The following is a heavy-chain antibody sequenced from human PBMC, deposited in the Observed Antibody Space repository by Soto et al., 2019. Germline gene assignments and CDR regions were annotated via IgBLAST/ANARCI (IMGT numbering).Heavy chain of an antibody. J-gene: IGHJ6*02. Sequence: QVQLVQSGAEVKEPGSSVKVSCKASGGTFDDFIMNWVRQTPGQGLEWMGGIVPMFGTATYAEKFKGRVTISATGSTRTAYMELTSLRSEDTAVYYCARTGPYRRSLSQYLGMDVWGQGTTVTVS. CDR1: GGTFDDFI. CDR3: ARTGPYRRSLSQYLGMDV. D-gene: IGHD2-2*01. CDR2: IVPMFGTA. V-gene: IGHV1-69*01.